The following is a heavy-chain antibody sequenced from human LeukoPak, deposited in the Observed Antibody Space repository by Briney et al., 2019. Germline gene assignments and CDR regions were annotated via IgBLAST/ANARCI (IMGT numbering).Heavy chain of an antibody. CDR1: GYTFTSYG. Sequence: GASVKVSCKASGYTFTSYGISWVRQAPGQWLEWMGWISAYNGNTNYAQKLQGRVTMTTDTSTSTAYMELRSLRSDDTAVYYCARDGPVPAAMSDAFDIWGQGTMVTVSS. J-gene: IGHJ3*02. D-gene: IGHD2-2*01. CDR2: ISAYNGNT. V-gene: IGHV1-18*01. CDR3: ARDGPVPAAMSDAFDI.